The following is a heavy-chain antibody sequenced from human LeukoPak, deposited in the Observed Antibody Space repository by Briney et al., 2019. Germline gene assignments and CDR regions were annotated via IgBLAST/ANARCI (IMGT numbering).Heavy chain of an antibody. D-gene: IGHD3-22*01. CDR3: ARDRPGDSSMSYGMDV. J-gene: IGHJ6*02. CDR1: GFTFSSYE. V-gene: IGHV3-48*03. CDR2: ISSGSTI. Sequence: GGSLRLSCAASGFTFSSYEMNWVRQAPGKGLEWVSYISSGSTIYYADSVKGRFTISRDNAKNSLYLQMNSLRAEDTAVYYCARDRPGDSSMSYGMDVWGQGTTVTVSS.